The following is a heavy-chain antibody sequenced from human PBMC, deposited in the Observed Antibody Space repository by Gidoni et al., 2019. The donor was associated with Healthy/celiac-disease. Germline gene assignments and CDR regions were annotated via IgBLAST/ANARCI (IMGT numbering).Heavy chain of an antibody. CDR2: ISYDGSNK. V-gene: IGHV3-30*18. D-gene: IGHD2-2*02. Sequence: QVQLVVSGGGVGQPGRCLRLSCAAAGFTFSSYGMHWVRQAPGKGLEGVSVISYDGSNKYYADSVKGRFTISRDNSKNTLYLQMNSLRAEDTAVYYYAKARGYCSSTSCYTGYWGQGTLVTVSS. CDR3: AKARGYCSSTSCYTGY. J-gene: IGHJ4*02. CDR1: GFTFSSYG.